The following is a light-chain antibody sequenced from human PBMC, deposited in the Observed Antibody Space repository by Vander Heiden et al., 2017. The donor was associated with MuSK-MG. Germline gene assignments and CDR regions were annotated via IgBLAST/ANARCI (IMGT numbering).Light chain of an antibody. CDR2: YAS. CDR1: QTVYNW. Sequence: DIQMTQSPSTLSVSVGDRVTITCRASQTVYNWLAWYQQKPGKAPKLPISYASSLESGVPSRFSGRRSGTDFTLTISSLHPEDIATYYCQQDNTYPLTFGGGTKVEIK. CDR3: QQDNTYPLT. J-gene: IGKJ4*01. V-gene: IGKV1-5*01.